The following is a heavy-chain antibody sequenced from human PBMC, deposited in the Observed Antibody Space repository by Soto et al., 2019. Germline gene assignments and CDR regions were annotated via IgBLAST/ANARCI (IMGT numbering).Heavy chain of an antibody. D-gene: IGHD5-12*01. CDR3: AKDIVATIRPYYGMDV. Sequence: EVQLLESGGGFVQPGGSLRLSCAASGFTFSSYAMSWVRQAPGKGLEWVSAISGSGGSTYYADSVKGRFTISRDNSKNTLDLQMNSLRAEDTAVYYCAKDIVATIRPYYGMDVWGQGTTVTVS. J-gene: IGHJ6*02. CDR1: GFTFSSYA. V-gene: IGHV3-23*01. CDR2: ISGSGGST.